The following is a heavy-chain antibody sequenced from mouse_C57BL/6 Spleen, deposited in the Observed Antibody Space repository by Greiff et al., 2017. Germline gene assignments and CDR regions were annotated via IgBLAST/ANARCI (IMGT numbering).Heavy chain of an antibody. D-gene: IGHD2-12*01. CDR3: SRYSSDVSWLAY. CDR2: IYPGDGDT. V-gene: IGHV1-80*01. Sequence: QVQLKQSGAELVKPGASVKISCKASGYAFSSYWMNWVKQRPGKGLEWIGHIYPGDGDTNYNGKFKGKATLTVDKSSSTAYMQLSSLTSEDSAVYFCSRYSSDVSWLAYWGQGTLVTVSA. J-gene: IGHJ3*01. CDR1: GYAFSSYW.